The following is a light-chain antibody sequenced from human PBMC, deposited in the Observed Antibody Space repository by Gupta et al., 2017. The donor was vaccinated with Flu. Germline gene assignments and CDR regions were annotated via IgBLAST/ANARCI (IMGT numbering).Light chain of an antibody. J-gene: IGKJ2*01. CDR3: KQCKSWPYA. CDR2: KGS. CDR1: GNTY. V-gene: IGKV2-30*01. Sequence: GNTYLHWFQQRPGQSPRRLIYKGSNRDSGVPDRFSGSGSGTEFTLNTSRVEADDVGVYYCKQCKSWPYAFGQGTKLEI.